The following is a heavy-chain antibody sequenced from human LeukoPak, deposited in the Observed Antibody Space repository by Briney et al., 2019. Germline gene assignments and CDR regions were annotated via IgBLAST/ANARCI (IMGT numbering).Heavy chain of an antibody. CDR2: IKSDGITI. CDR1: GFTFSNYM. J-gene: IGHJ4*02. Sequence: GGSLRLSCAASGFTFSNYMMHWVRQAPGKGLVWVSRIKSDGITITYADSVKGRFTISRDNAKNTLYLQVNSLRAEDTAVYYCLRDLNWSLDQWGQGTLVTVSS. D-gene: IGHD1-20*01. CDR3: LRDLNWSLDQ. V-gene: IGHV3-74*01.